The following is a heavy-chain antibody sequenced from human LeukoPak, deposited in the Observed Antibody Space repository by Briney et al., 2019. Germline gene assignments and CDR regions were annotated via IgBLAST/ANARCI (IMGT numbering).Heavy chain of an antibody. V-gene: IGHV4-4*07. Sequence: SETLSLTCTVSGGSISSYYWSWIRQPAGKGLEWIGRIDTSGNTNYKPSLKSRVTMSVDTSKNQFSLKLSSVTAADTAVYYCARVSSSWYQDWYFDLWGRGTLVTVSS. CDR3: ARVSSSWYQDWYFDL. CDR1: GGSISSYY. J-gene: IGHJ2*01. D-gene: IGHD6-13*01. CDR2: IDTSGNT.